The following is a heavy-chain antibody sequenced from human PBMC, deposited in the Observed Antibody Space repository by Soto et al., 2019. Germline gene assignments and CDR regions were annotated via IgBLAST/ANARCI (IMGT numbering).Heavy chain of an antibody. J-gene: IGHJ5*02. Sequence: PGGSLRLSCAASGFTFSNAWMSWVRQAPGKGLEWVGRIKSKTDGGTTDYAAPVKGRFTISRDDSKNTLYLQMNSLKTEDTAVYYCTTDPAHRNYYGSGFNMNLWGQGTLVTVSS. CDR3: TTDPAHRNYYGSGFNMNL. D-gene: IGHD3-10*01. CDR2: IKSKTDGGTT. CDR1: GFTFSNAW. V-gene: IGHV3-15*01.